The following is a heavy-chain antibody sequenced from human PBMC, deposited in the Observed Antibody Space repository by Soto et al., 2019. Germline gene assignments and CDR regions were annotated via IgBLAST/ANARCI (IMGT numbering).Heavy chain of an antibody. CDR2: IIPIFGTA. V-gene: IGHV1-69*13. CDR3: ARADSRIAAAGRAAFDI. CDR1: GGIFSSYA. Sequence: SLQVYCKSSGGIFSSYAIIWVRQAPGQGLEWMGGIIPIFGTANYAQKFQGRVTITADESTSTAYMELSSLRSEDTAVYYCARADSRIAAAGRAAFDIWGQGTMVTVSS. J-gene: IGHJ3*02. D-gene: IGHD6-13*01.